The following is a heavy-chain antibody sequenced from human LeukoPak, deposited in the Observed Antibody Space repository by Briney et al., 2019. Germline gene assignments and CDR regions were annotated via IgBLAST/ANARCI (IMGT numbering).Heavy chain of an antibody. CDR3: ARGRRQQGIDY. D-gene: IGHD7-27*01. V-gene: IGHV4-34*01. CDR1: GGSFSGYY. Sequence: PSETLSLTCAVYGGSFSGYYWSWIRQPPGKGLEWIGEINHSGSTNYNPSLKSRVTISVDTSKNQFSLKLSSVTAADTAVYYCARGRRQQGIDYWGQGTLVTVSS. CDR2: INHSGST. J-gene: IGHJ4*02.